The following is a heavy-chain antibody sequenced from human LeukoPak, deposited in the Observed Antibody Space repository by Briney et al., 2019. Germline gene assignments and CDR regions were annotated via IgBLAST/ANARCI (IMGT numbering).Heavy chain of an antibody. CDR1: GFTFDDYG. V-gene: IGHV3-20*04. CDR3: ARGTLKAAAADFDY. Sequence: GGSLRLSCAASGFTFDDYGMSWVRQAPGKGLEWVSGINWNGGSTGYADSVKGRFTISRDNAKNSLYLQMNSLRAEDTALYYCARGTLKAAAADFDYWGQGTLVRVSS. CDR2: INWNGGST. D-gene: IGHD6-13*01. J-gene: IGHJ4*02.